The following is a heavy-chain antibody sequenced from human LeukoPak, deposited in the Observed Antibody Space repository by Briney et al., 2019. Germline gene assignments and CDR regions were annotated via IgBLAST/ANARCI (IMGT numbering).Heavy chain of an antibody. J-gene: IGHJ6*02. D-gene: IGHD6-13*01. V-gene: IGHV1-46*01. CDR3: ASLTSSSWYYYGMDV. Sequence: ASVKVSCKASGYTFTSYYMHWVRQAPGQGLEWMGIIDPSGGSTSYAQKFQGRVTMTRDTSTSTVYMELRSLRSDDTAVYYCASLTSSSWYYYGMDVWGQGTTVTVSS. CDR2: IDPSGGST. CDR1: GYTFTSYY.